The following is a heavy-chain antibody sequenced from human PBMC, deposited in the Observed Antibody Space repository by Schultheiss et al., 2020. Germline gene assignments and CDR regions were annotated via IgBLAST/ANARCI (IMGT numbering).Heavy chain of an antibody. CDR2: IYHSGST. CDR3: ARGGIGVRYSYGYPNWFDP. J-gene: IGHJ5*02. CDR1: GGSISSYY. Sequence: TLSPTCTVSGGSISSYYWSWIRQPPGKGLEWIGYIYHSGSTYYNPSLKSRVTISVDRSKTQFSLKLRSVTAADTAVYYCARGGIGVRYSYGYPNWFDPWGQGTWVTFSS. D-gene: IGHD5-18*01. V-gene: IGHV4-59*01.